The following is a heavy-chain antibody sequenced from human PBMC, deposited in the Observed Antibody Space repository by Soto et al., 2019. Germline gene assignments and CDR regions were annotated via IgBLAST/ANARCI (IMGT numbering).Heavy chain of an antibody. Sequence: SETLSLTCAVSGGCISSSNWCSWVRQPPGKGLEWIGEIYHSGSTNYNPPLKSRVTISVDKSKNQFSLKLSSVTAADTAVYYCARKERYSSRWALYWFDPWGQGTLVTVSS. CDR1: GGCISSSNW. D-gene: IGHD6-13*01. J-gene: IGHJ5*02. V-gene: IGHV4-4*02. CDR2: IYHSGST. CDR3: ARKERYSSRWALYWFDP.